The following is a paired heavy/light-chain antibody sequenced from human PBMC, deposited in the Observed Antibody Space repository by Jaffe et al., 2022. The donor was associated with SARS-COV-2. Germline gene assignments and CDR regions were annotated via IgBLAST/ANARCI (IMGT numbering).Light chain of an antibody. CDR1: QSISNY. CDR2: DAS. J-gene: IGKJ4*01. CDR3: QQRSDWLGLT. Sequence: EIVLTQSPGTLSLSPGERATLSCRASQSISNYLVWYQQKPGQAPRLLMYDASTRATGIPARFSGSGSGTDFTLTISSLEPEDFAVYYCQQRSDWLGLTFGGGTKVEIK. V-gene: IGKV3-11*01.
Heavy chain of an antibody. J-gene: IGHJ6*03. V-gene: IGHV3-21*01. CDR1: GFTLSSYS. D-gene: IGHD3-3*01. CDR3: ARVGAQKANYYDFSGYGRYMDV. CDR2: IGTDPSYI. Sequence: EVQLVESGGGLVRPGESLRLSCEASGFTLSSYSLNWVRQGPEKGLEWVSSIGTDPSYIYYAESLKGRFAISRDTAKNSLFLQMDSLKVEDSAVYYCARVGAQKANYYDFSGYGRYMDVWGKGTTVTVSS.